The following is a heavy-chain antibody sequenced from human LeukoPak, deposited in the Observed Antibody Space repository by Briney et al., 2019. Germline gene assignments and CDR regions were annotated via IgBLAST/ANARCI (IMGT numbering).Heavy chain of an antibody. J-gene: IGHJ3*02. CDR2: IRGGGGVQ. Sequence: PGGSLRLSCAASGFTFHDYAMHGVRQAPGKGLEYVSVIRGGGGVQYYAASVKGRFTISRDNSKNTLYLQMNSLRDEDTAVYYCAKSSHSYGNDALDIWGQGTMVTVSS. V-gene: IGHV3-23*01. D-gene: IGHD5-18*01. CDR1: GFTFHDYA. CDR3: AKSSHSYGNDALDI.